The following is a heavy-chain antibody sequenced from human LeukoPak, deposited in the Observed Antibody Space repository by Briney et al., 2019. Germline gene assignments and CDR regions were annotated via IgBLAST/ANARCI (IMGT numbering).Heavy chain of an antibody. D-gene: IGHD3-16*01. V-gene: IGHV4-39*01. Sequence: SETLSLTCTVSSASIISTNHNWGWLRQPPGKGPEWIGNIYFSGTSYYNPSLKSRVIISVDTSKSQFSLKLNSVTAADTAVYYCARHAWGLNAFDVWGRGTMVIVSS. CDR3: ARHAWGLNAFDV. CDR1: SASIISTNHN. J-gene: IGHJ3*01. CDR2: IYFSGTS.